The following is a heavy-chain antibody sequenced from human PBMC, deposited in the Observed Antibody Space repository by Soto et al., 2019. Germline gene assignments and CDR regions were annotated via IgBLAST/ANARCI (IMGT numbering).Heavy chain of an antibody. CDR1: GYSFTSYW. J-gene: IGHJ4*02. CDR3: ARHAGKGEDY. Sequence: XESLKMSCKGDGYSFTSYWISWVRQMPGKGLEWMGRIDPSDSYTNYSPSFQGHVTISADKSISTAYLQWSSLKASDTAMYYCARHAGKGEDYWGQGTLVTVSS. D-gene: IGHD3-16*01. CDR2: IDPSDSYT. V-gene: IGHV5-10-1*01.